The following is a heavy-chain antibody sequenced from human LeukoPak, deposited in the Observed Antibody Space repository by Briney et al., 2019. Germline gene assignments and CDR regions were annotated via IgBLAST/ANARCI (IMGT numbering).Heavy chain of an antibody. CDR2: ISSSGSTI. V-gene: IGHV3-11*01. CDR3: ARAPHPGLDV. J-gene: IGHJ6*02. Sequence: SGGSLRLSCAASGFTFGDYYMSWIRQAPGKGLEWVSYISSSGSTIYYADSVKGRFTISRDNAKNSLYLQMNSLRAEDTAVYCCARAPHPGLDVWGQGTTVTVSS. CDR1: GFTFGDYY.